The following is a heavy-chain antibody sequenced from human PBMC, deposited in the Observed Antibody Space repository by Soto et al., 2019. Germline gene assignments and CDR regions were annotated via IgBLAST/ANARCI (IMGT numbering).Heavy chain of an antibody. V-gene: IGHV4-4*02. CDR1: SDSITTTRW. CDR2: IRHGGSP. D-gene: IGHD6-19*01. Sequence: QVQLQESGPGLVKHSGTLSLACAVSSDSITTTRWWSWVRQPPGKGLEWIGEIRHGGSPNYNPSLKTQLSIFIDRSKNQLSLNMASVTAADTAVYYCASHVTVPGTRGFDYWGQGILVTVSS. CDR3: ASHVTVPGTRGFDY. J-gene: IGHJ4*02.